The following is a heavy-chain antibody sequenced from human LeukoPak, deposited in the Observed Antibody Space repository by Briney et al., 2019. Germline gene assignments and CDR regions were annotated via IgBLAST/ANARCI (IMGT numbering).Heavy chain of an antibody. D-gene: IGHD3/OR15-3a*01. CDR1: GFTFSSHS. J-gene: IGHJ6*02. V-gene: IGHV3-21*01. CDR3: ARGHYMISWRRHYYYGMDV. Sequence: GGSLRLSCAASGFTFSSHSMNWVRQAPGKGLEWVSSISSSSSYIYYADSVKGRFTISRDNAKNSLYLQMNSLRAEDTAVYYCARGHYMISWRRHYYYGMDVWGQGTTVTVSS. CDR2: ISSSSSYI.